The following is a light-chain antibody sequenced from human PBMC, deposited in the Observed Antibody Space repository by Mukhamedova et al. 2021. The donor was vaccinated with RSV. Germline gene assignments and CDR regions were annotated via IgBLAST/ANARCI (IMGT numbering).Light chain of an antibody. CDR1: SNDIGGYKY. V-gene: IGLV2-14*01. J-gene: IGLJ3*02. CDR3: CSYTGSSSWV. CDR2: EVS. Sequence: GTSNDIGGYKYVAWYQQHPGKAPQLMIYEVSKRPSGVSDRFSGSKSGHTASLTISGLQADDEADYYCCSYTGSSSWVFGGGTKLT.